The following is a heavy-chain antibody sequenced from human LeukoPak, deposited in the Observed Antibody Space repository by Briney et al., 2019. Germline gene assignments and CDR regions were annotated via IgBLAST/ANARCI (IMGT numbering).Heavy chain of an antibody. CDR1: GGSFSGYY. D-gene: IGHD2-15*01. CDR2: INHSGST. Sequence: SETLSLTCAVYGGSFSGYYWSWIRQPPGKGLEWIGEINHSGSTNYNPSLKSRVTISVDTSKNQFSLKLSSVTAADTAVYYCARDRIKYCRGGSCYSGSGWFDPWGQGTLVTVSS. J-gene: IGHJ5*02. CDR3: ARDRIKYCRGGSCYSGSGWFDP. V-gene: IGHV4-34*01.